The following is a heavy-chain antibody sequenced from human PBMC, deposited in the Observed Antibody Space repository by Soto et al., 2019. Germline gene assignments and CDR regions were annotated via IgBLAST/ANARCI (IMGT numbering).Heavy chain of an antibody. D-gene: IGHD2-21*01. CDR1: GFTFSNYE. Sequence: LRLSCAVSGFTFSNYEWNWVRQAPGKGLEWISYIDTSGDAMFYADSVKGRFAVSRDNTMNSLYLQMNSLRAEDTAAYYCARESIGCGGDCLDYWGQGTLVTVSS. J-gene: IGHJ4*02. V-gene: IGHV3-48*03. CDR2: IDTSGDAM. CDR3: ARESIGCGGDCLDY.